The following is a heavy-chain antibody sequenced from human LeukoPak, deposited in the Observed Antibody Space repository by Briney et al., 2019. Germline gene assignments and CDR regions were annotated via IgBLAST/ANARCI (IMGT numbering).Heavy chain of an antibody. J-gene: IGHJ4*02. CDR3: AKDCRPFGVVIIPNFDY. Sequence: PGGSLRLSCAASGFTFSSYGMHWVRQAPGKGLEWVAVIWYDGSNKYYADSVKGRFTISRDNSKNTLYLQMNSLRAEDTAVYYCAKDCRPFGVVIIPNFDYWGQGTLVTVSS. D-gene: IGHD3-3*01. CDR1: GFTFSSYG. V-gene: IGHV3-30*02. CDR2: IWYDGSNK.